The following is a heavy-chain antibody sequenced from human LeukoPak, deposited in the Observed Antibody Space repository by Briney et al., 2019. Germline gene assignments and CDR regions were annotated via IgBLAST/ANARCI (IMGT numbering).Heavy chain of an antibody. V-gene: IGHV3-23*01. CDR1: GFTFSTYA. CDR3: AKDMRWGRLAGADDFDY. Sequence: GGSLRLSCAASGFTFSTYAMNWVRQAPGKGLEWVAGILGSGGNTYYADSVKGRFTISRDNSRNTLYLQINSLRAEDTAIYYCAKDMRWGRLAGADDFDYWRQGALVTVSS. J-gene: IGHJ4*02. CDR2: ILGSGGNT. D-gene: IGHD7-27*01.